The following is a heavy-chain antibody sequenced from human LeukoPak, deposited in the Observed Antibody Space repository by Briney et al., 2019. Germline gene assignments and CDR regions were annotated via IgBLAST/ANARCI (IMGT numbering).Heavy chain of an antibody. CDR1: GFTFSSYN. Sequence: GGSLRLSCAASGFTFSSYNMKWVRQAPGKGLEWVSSISSSSTYIDYADSMKGRFTISRDNAKNSLYLQMNSLRAEDTAVYYCARFITGPYYFDYWGQGTLVTVSS. D-gene: IGHD3-22*01. V-gene: IGHV3-21*01. J-gene: IGHJ4*02. CDR3: ARFITGPYYFDY. CDR2: ISSSSTYI.